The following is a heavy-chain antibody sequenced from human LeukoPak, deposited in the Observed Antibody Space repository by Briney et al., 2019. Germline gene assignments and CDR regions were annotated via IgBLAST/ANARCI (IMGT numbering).Heavy chain of an antibody. D-gene: IGHD6-13*01. Sequence: GGSLRLSCAASGFTFSNYGMHWVRQAPGKGLEWVAVISYDGSNKYYADSVKGRFTISRDNSKNTLYLQMSSLRAEDTAVYYCAKEEAADGDAFDIWGQGTMVTVSS. CDR1: GFTFSNYG. J-gene: IGHJ3*02. V-gene: IGHV3-30*18. CDR2: ISYDGSNK. CDR3: AKEEAADGDAFDI.